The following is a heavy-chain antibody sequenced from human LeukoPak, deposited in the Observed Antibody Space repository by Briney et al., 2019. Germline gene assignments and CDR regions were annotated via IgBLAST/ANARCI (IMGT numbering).Heavy chain of an antibody. CDR2: IYTSGST. D-gene: IGHD6-19*01. J-gene: IGHJ4*02. Sequence: SETLSLTCTVSGGSISSTSYYWGWIRQPPGKGLEWIGRIYTSGSTNYNPSLKSRVTISVDTSKNQFTLKLSSVTAADTAVYYCARYEAVAGVFDFWGQGTLVTVSS. CDR3: ARYEAVAGVFDF. V-gene: IGHV4-61*02. CDR1: GGSISSTSYY.